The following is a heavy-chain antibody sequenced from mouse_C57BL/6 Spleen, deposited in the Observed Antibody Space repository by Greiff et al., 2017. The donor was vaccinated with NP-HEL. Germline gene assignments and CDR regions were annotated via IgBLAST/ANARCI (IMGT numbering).Heavy chain of an antibody. Sequence: EVKLQESGPELVKPGASVKISCKASGYTFTDYYMNWVKQSHGKSLEWIGDINPNNGGTSYNQKFKGKATLTVDKSSSTAYMELRSLTSEDSAVDYCARLTEVTGTSDFDFWGQGTTLTVSS. D-gene: IGHD4-1*01. CDR1: GYTFTDYY. CDR3: ARLTEVTGTSDFDF. V-gene: IGHV1-26*01. CDR2: INPNNGGT. J-gene: IGHJ2*01.